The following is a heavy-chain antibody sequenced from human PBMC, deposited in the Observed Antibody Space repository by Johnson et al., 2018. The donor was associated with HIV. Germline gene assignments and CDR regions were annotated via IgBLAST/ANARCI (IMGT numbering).Heavy chain of an antibody. D-gene: IGHD2-2*01. J-gene: IGHJ3*01. V-gene: IGHV3-30*04. CDR3: AKDVREYCSSISCFDAFDV. CDR1: GFTFSSYA. Sequence: QVQLVESGGGLIQPGGSLRLSCAASGFTFSSYAMHWVRQAPGKGLGWVAVISFDGSNKYYADSVKGRFTISRDNSKNTLYLQMNSLRADDTTVYYCAKDVREYCSSISCFDAFDVWGQGTTVTVSS. CDR2: ISFDGSNK.